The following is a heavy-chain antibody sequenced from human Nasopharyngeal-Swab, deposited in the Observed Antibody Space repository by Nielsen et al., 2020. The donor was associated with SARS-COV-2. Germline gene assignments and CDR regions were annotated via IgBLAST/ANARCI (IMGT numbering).Heavy chain of an antibody. V-gene: IGHV4-34*01. CDR3: ARLTVSSSGISSGAFAI. Sequence: SETLSLTCAVYSGSFSGYYWRWIRPPTGKGLEWIWEINHSGSTNYNPSLKRRVTKSVDTSKNQFSLKLSSVTAADTAVYYCARLTVSSSGISSGAFAIWGQGTMVTVSS. CDR2: INHSGST. CDR1: SGSFSGYY. J-gene: IGHJ3*02. D-gene: IGHD6-19*01.